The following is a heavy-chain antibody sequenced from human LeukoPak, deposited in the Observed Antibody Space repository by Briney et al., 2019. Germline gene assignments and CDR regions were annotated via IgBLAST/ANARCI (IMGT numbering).Heavy chain of an antibody. D-gene: IGHD3-10*01. J-gene: IGHJ4*02. V-gene: IGHV4-30-4*08. CDR1: GGSISSGDYY. CDR3: ARVANYYGSGSYTIDY. Sequence: PSETLSLTCTVSGGSISSGDYYWSWIRQPPGKGLEWIGYIYYSGSTYYNPSLKSRVTISVDTSKNQFSLKLSSVTAADTAVYYCARVANYYGSGSYTIDYWGQGTLVTVSS. CDR2: IYYSGST.